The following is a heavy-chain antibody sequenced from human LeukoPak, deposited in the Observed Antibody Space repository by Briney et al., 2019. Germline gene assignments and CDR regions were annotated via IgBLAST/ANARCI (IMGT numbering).Heavy chain of an antibody. D-gene: IGHD2-2*01. CDR1: GFTFSSYA. Sequence: GGSLRLSCAASGFTFSSYAMSWVRQAPGKGLEWVSAISGSGGSTYYADSVKGRFTISRDNSKNTLYLQMNSLRAEDTAVYYCARDRWDIVVVPAAPFDYWGQGTLVTVSS. CDR2: ISGSGGST. CDR3: ARDRWDIVVVPAAPFDY. J-gene: IGHJ4*02. V-gene: IGHV3-23*01.